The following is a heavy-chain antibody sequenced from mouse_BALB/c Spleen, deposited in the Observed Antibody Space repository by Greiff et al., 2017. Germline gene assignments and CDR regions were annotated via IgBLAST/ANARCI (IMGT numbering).Heavy chain of an antibody. CDR3: TRDQEFDY. V-gene: IGHV5-6-4*01. D-gene: IGHD3-2*02. J-gene: IGHJ2*01. Sequence: EVQLVESGGGLVKPGGSLKLSCAASGFTFSSYTMSWVRQTPEKRLEWVATISSGGSYTYYPDSVKGRFTISRDNAKNTLYLQMSSLKSEDTAMYYCTRDQEFDYWGQGTTLTVSS. CDR2: ISSGGSYT. CDR1: GFTFSSYT.